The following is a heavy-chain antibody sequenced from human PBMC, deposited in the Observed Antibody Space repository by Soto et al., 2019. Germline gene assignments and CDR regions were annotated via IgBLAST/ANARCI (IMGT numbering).Heavy chain of an antibody. J-gene: IGHJ4*02. CDR3: ATTSIPYY. V-gene: IGHV3-74*01. Sequence: GGSLRLSCAASGFTFSNYWMHWVRQAPGKGLVWVSRINNEGSTTSYADSVKGRFTISRDNAKNTLYLQMSSLRAEDTAVYYCATTSIPYYWGQGTLVTVSS. CDR2: INNEGSTT. D-gene: IGHD1-26*01. CDR1: GFTFSNYW.